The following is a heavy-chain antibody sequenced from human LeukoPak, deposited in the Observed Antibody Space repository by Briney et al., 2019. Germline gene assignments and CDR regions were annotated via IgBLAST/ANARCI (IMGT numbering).Heavy chain of an antibody. CDR2: ISGNNRYI. J-gene: IGHJ4*02. Sequence: GGSLRLSCAASGFTFSTYSMNWVRQAPGKGLEWVSSISGNNRYIYYADSVKGRFTISRDNAKNSLDLQMNSLRDEDTAVYYCARARASGRSGFDYWGQGTLVTVSS. D-gene: IGHD2-15*01. V-gene: IGHV3-21*01. CDR3: ARARASGRSGFDY. CDR1: GFTFSTYS.